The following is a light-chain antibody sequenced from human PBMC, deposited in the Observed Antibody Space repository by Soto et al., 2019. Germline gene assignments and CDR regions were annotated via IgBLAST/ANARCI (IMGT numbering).Light chain of an antibody. CDR3: QQAKSLPIT. V-gene: IGKV1-12*01. Sequence: DIQVTQSPSSVSASVGDRVTITCRASQDIKKWLAWYQQKPGKAPNLLVYEATILQSGVPSRFSGRGSGTDFTLTISNLQPEDFGTYYCQQAKSLPITFAQGTRLEMK. CDR1: QDIKKW. CDR2: EAT. J-gene: IGKJ5*01.